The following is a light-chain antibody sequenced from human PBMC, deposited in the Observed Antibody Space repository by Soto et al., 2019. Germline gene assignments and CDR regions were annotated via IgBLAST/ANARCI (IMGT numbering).Light chain of an antibody. J-gene: IGLJ1*01. Sequence: QSALTQPASVSGSPGQSITISCTGTSSDIGSYNLVSWYQHHPGKAPKLMIYDVSNRPSGVSNRFSGSKSGNTASLTISGLQAEDEADYYCSSYTSSSTLRVFGTGTKLTVL. V-gene: IGLV2-14*02. CDR1: SSDIGSYNL. CDR2: DVS. CDR3: SSYTSSSTLRV.